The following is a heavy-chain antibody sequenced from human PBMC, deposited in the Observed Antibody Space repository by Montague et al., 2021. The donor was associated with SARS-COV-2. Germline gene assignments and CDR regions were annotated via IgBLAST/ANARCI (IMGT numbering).Heavy chain of an antibody. V-gene: IGHV3-23*01. J-gene: IGHJ5*02. Sequence: SLRLSCAASGFTFSKYAMSWVRQAPGKGLEWVSTISDTGGSAHYAVSVTGRFTISRDTSKNALSLQMTSLRAEDTALYYCAKTLAPSGSNYIVMDPFDLWGQGTLVTVSS. D-gene: IGHD3-10*01. CDR3: AKTLAPSGSNYIVMDPFDL. CDR1: GFTFSKYA. CDR2: ISDTGGSA.